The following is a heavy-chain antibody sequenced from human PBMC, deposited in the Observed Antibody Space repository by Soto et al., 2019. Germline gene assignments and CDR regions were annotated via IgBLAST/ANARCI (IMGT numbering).Heavy chain of an antibody. CDR2: TYYRSKWDN. CDR1: GDSVSNNSAT. V-gene: IGHV6-1*01. CDR3: ARNHGSGTTFYGY. Sequence: SQTLSLTCAISGDSVSNNSATWNWIRQSPSRGLEWLGRTYYRSKWDNDYAASVKSRITINPDTSKNQFSLQLNSVTPEDTAVYFWARNHGSGTTFYGYWGQGALVTVSS. J-gene: IGHJ4*02. D-gene: IGHD1-1*01.